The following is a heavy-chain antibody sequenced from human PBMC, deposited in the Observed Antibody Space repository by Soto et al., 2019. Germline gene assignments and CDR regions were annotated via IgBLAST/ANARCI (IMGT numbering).Heavy chain of an antibody. D-gene: IGHD1-1*01. CDR1: GGSMSTVSYF. V-gene: IGHV4-61*01. CDR3: ARARNRYFDY. Sequence: XGTLSLTCNVSGGSMSTVSYFWSWVRQPPGKGLEWIGYVFRSGNINYSPSFKSRVTISIDTSKNQFSLMLKSVTAADTAVYFCARARNRYFDYWGQGALVTVSS. CDR2: VFRSGNI. J-gene: IGHJ4*02.